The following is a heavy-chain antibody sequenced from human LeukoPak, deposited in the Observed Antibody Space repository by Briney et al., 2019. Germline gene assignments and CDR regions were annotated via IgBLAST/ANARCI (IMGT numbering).Heavy chain of an antibody. CDR1: GFTFSSYW. D-gene: IGHD3-3*01. J-gene: IGHJ6*04. CDR2: IKQDGSEK. CDR3: ASFLEYLFVDV. Sequence: GGSLRLSCAASGFTFSSYWMSWVRQAPGKGLEWVANIKQDGSEKYYVDSVKGRFTISRDNAKNSLYLQMNSLRAEDTATYYCASFLEYLFVDVWGKGTTVTVSA. V-gene: IGHV3-7*01.